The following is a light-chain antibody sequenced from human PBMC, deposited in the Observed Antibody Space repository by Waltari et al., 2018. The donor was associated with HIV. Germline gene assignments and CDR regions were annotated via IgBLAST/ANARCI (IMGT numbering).Light chain of an antibody. CDR3: QQSYSIPLT. CDR1: QSINSY. J-gene: IGKJ4*01. Sequence: DIQMTQSPSSLSASVGDRVTITCRASQSINSYLNWYQQKPRKAPKLLIYGATSLQSGVPSRFSGSGSGTDFTLTISSLQPEDFATYYCQQSYSIPLTFSGGTKVGIK. V-gene: IGKV1-39*01. CDR2: GAT.